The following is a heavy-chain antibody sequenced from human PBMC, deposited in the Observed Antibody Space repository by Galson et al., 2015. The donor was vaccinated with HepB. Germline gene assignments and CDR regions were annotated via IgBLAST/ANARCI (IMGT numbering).Heavy chain of an antibody. D-gene: IGHD1-26*01. CDR3: ARGGAGADDAAGLY. CDR1: GGTFTTYA. CDR2: IVPILNIA. Sequence: SVKVSCKASGGTFTTYALSWVRQAPGQGLEWMGRIVPILNIANYAQQFQGRVTITADKSTSTAYMELSSLRSEDTAVYYCARGGAGADDAAGLYWGHGSLVTASS. V-gene: IGHV1-69*04. J-gene: IGHJ4*01.